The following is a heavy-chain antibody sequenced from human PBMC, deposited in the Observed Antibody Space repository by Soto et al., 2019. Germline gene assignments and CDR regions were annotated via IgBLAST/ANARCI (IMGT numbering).Heavy chain of an antibody. CDR3: ARGRTMIVAFDI. CDR1: GFTFSSYG. CDR2: ISYDGSNK. V-gene: IGHV3-30*03. Sequence: GGSLRLSCAASGFTFSSYGMHWVRQAPGKGLEWVAVISYDGSNKYYADSVKGRFTISRDNSKNTLYLQMNSLRAEDTAVYYCARGRTMIVAFDIWGQGTMVTVSS. J-gene: IGHJ3*02. D-gene: IGHD3-22*01.